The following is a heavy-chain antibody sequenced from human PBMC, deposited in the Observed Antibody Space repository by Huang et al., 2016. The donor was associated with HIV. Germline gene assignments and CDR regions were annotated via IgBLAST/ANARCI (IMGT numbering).Heavy chain of an antibody. CDR3: ARQGVGDFVVEPTGLGAFDI. Sequence: EVQLVQSGAVVKKPGESLKISCKGSGYTFNGYWIGWVRRMAGKGLEWMGIIYPGDSDTTYSPAFQGQVTISADKSISTAYLQWSGLKASDTAMYYCARQGVGDFVVEPTGLGAFDIWGQGTMVTVSS. D-gene: IGHD2-2*01. V-gene: IGHV5-51*01. CDR2: IYPGDSDT. CDR1: GYTFNGYW. J-gene: IGHJ3*02.